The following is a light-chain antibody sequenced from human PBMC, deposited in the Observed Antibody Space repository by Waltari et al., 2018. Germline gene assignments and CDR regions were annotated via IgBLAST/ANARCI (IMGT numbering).Light chain of an antibody. Sequence: DIQITQSPSTLSASVGDRFTITCRASETISSWLAWYQQRPGKAPNLLIYKASRLGSGVPSRFSGSGSGTEFTLTISSLQPEDFATYYCQQFNTYPWTFGQGTKVDI. CDR1: ETISSW. CDR2: KAS. J-gene: IGKJ1*01. CDR3: QQFNTYPWT. V-gene: IGKV1-5*03.